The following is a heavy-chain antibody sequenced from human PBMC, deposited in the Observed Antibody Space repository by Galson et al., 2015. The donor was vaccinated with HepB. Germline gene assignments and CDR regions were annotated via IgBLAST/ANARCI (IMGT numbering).Heavy chain of an antibody. Sequence: ETLSLTCTVSGGPISSSIYFWGWIRQAPGKGLEGIGSIYYSGRTYKTPSLKSRVTISVDTSTNQFSLRLSSVTAADTAVYYCARGSYDILTGYYKGSDYWGQGTLVTVSS. J-gene: IGHJ4*02. D-gene: IGHD3-9*01. CDR1: GGPISSSIYF. V-gene: IGHV4-39*07. CDR2: IYYSGRT. CDR3: ARGSYDILTGYYKGSDY.